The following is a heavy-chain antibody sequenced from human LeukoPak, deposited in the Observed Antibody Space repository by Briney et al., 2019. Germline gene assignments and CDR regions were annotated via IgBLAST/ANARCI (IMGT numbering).Heavy chain of an antibody. Sequence: PGGSLRLSCAASGFTFSSYGMHWVRQAPGKGLEWVAVIWYDGSNKYYADSVKGRFTISRDNSKNTLYLQMNSLRAEDTAVYYCARVARRWRLGWGAFDIWGQGTMVTVSS. CDR2: IWYDGSNK. D-gene: IGHD2-21*02. CDR1: GFTFSSYG. V-gene: IGHV3-33*01. CDR3: ARVARRWRLGWGAFDI. J-gene: IGHJ3*02.